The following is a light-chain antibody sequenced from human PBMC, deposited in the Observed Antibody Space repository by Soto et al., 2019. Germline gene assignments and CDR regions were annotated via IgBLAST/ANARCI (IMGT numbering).Light chain of an antibody. V-gene: IGKV3-15*01. CDR2: GAS. J-gene: IGKJ5*01. CDR3: QQYNNWPIT. CDR1: QSVSSSY. Sequence: EIVLTQSPGTLSLSPGERATLSCRASQSVSSSYLAWYQQKPGQAPRLLIYGASTRVTGIPARFSGSGSGTEFTLTISSLQSEDFAVYYCQQYNNWPITFGQGTRLEIK.